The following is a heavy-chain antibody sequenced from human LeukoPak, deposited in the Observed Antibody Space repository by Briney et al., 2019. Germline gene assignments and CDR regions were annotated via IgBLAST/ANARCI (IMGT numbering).Heavy chain of an antibody. CDR1: GFTFGIYW. D-gene: IGHD1-1*01. J-gene: IGHJ4*02. V-gene: IGHV3-7*01. Sequence: PGGSLRLSGAASGFTFGIYWMSWVRQAPGKGLEWVANINQDGREKYYVDSVEGRFTISRDNAKNSLYLQMNSLRVEDTAVYYCARAGDVGTTDYWGQGTLVTVSS. CDR3: ARAGDVGTTDY. CDR2: INQDGREK.